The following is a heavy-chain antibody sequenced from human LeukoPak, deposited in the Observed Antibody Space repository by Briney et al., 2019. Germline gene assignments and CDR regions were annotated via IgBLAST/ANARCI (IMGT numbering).Heavy chain of an antibody. CDR1: GGSISSYY. Sequence: KPSETLSLTCTVSGGSISSYYWSWIRQPPGKGLEWIGYIFYSGSTNYNPSLKSRVTISVDTSKNQFSLKLSSVTAADTAVYYCARVDLRYFDWLFTYYFDYWGQGTLVTVPS. CDR3: ARVDLRYFDWLFTYYFDY. D-gene: IGHD3-9*01. CDR2: IFYSGST. J-gene: IGHJ4*02. V-gene: IGHV4-59*01.